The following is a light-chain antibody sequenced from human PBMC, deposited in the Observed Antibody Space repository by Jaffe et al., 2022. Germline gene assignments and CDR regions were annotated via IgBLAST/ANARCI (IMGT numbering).Light chain of an antibody. Sequence: EIVLTQSPGTLSLSPGERATLSCRASQSVTSNYLAWYQQKPGQAPRLLIYGASSRATGIPDRFSGSGSGTDFTLTISRLEPEDFAVYYCQQSGGSFKWSFGQGTKVEIK. V-gene: IGKV3-20*01. CDR2: GAS. J-gene: IGKJ1*01. CDR1: QSVTSNY. CDR3: QQSGGSFKWS.